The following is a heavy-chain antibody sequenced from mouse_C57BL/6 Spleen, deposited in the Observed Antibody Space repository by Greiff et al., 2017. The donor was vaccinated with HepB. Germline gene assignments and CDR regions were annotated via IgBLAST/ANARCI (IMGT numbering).Heavy chain of an antibody. CDR3: ARNGYDGYWGYAMDY. Sequence: VMLVESGPGLVAPSQSLSITCTVSGFSLTSYAISWVRQPPGKGLEWLGVIWTGGGTNYNSALKSRLSISKDNSKSQVFLKMNSLQTDDTARYYCARNGYDGYWGYAMDYWGQGTSVTVSS. CDR1: GFSLTSYA. J-gene: IGHJ4*01. D-gene: IGHD2-3*01. CDR2: IWTGGGT. V-gene: IGHV2-9-1*01.